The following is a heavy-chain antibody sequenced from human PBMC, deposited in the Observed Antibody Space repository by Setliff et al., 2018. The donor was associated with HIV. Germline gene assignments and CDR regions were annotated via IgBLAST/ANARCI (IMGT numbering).Heavy chain of an antibody. D-gene: IGHD3-16*01. CDR1: GGSISSSDW. Sequence: SETLSLTCAVSGGSISSSDWWSWVRQPPGKGLEWIGEIYHSGSTNYNPSLKSRVTISVDTSENQFSLKLSSVTAADTAVYYCARRLGATVFYYFDYWGQGTLVTVSS. CDR2: IYHSGST. CDR3: ARRLGATVFYYFDY. V-gene: IGHV4-4*02. J-gene: IGHJ4*02.